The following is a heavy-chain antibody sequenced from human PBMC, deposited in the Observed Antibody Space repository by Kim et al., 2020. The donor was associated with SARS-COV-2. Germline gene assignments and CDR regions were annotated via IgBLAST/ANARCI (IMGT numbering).Heavy chain of an antibody. V-gene: IGHV4-31*02. Sequence: KRRVTISVDTSKNQFSLKLSSVTAADTAVYYCARDGGAGTYYYDSSGYSHWGQGTLVTVSS. J-gene: IGHJ4*02. D-gene: IGHD3-22*01. CDR3: ARDGGAGTYYYDSSGYSH.